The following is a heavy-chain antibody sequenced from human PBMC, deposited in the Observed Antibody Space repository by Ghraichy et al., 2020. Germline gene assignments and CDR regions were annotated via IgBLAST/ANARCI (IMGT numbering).Heavy chain of an antibody. CDR1: GFTFSSYA. CDR3: AKASMVRGVIIIRDLIYFDY. Sequence: GGSLRLSCAASGFTFSSYAMSWVRQAPGKGLEWVSAISGSGGSTYYADSVKGRFTISRDNSKNTLYLQMNSLRAEDTAVYYCAKASMVRGVIIIRDLIYFDYWGQGTLVTVSS. J-gene: IGHJ4*02. V-gene: IGHV3-23*01. CDR2: ISGSGGST. D-gene: IGHD3-10*01.